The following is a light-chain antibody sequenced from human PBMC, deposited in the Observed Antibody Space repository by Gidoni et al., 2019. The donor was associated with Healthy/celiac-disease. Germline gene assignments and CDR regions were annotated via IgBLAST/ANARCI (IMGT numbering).Light chain of an antibody. CDR1: QSISSW. CDR2: KAS. CDR3: QQYNSYSWT. Sequence: DIHMTMSPSTLSASVGDRVTITCRASQSISSWLAWYQQKPGKAPKLLIYKASSLESGVPSRFSGSGSGTEFTLTISSLQPDDFATYYCQQYNSYSWTFGQGTKVEIK. J-gene: IGKJ1*01. V-gene: IGKV1-5*03.